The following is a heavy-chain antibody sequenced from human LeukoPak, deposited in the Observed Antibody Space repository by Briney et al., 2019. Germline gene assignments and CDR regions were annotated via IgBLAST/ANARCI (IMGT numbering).Heavy chain of an antibody. CDR3: ARRVAGFDS. CDR1: GFVSSTSA. Sequence: GGSLRLSRAVSGFVSSTSAMNVVRQAPGKGLEWVSYITGGSHYIYYADSVKGRFTISRDNAKNSLYLQMNNLRAEDTAVYYCARRVAGFDSWGLGTLVTVSS. D-gene: IGHD2-21*01. V-gene: IGHV3-21*01. J-gene: IGHJ4*02. CDR2: ITGGSHYI.